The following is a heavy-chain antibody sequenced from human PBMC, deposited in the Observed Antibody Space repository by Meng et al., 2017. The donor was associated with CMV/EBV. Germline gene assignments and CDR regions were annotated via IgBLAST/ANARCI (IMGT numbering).Heavy chain of an antibody. CDR3: AKLRHSYDSSDFTVDY. Sequence: GYVFSTCGVHWVRQAPGEGLEWVAFISYDGSRQYYADSLEGRFIVSRDDSKDTLYLQMNSLRADDTAVYYCAKLRHSYDSSDFTVDYWGRGTLVTVSS. J-gene: IGHJ4*02. CDR1: GYVFSTCG. D-gene: IGHD3-22*01. CDR2: ISYDGSRQ. V-gene: IGHV3-30*18.